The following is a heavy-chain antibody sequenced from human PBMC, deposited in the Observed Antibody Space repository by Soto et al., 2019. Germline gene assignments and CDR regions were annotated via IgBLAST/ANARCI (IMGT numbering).Heavy chain of an antibody. V-gene: IGHV4-61*01. CDR3: ARFVRSCSGTTCYTRADV. D-gene: IGHD2-2*02. Sequence: SETLSLTCTVSGGSVSSDTHYWSWIRQPPGKRLEWIGLIYSSGSTNYNPSLKSRVTMSVDTSKNQFSLKLRSVIVADTAVYHCARFVRSCSGTTCYTRADVWGQGTTVTVSS. CDR2: IYSSGST. J-gene: IGHJ6*02. CDR1: GGSVSSDTHY.